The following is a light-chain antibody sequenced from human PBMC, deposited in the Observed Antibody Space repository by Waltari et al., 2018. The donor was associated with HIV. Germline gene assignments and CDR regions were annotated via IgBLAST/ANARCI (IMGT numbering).Light chain of an antibody. V-gene: IGLV2-14*01. CDR2: KVT. CDR3: ISYTGFTTPYV. CDR1: SSDVGCYNY. Sequence: QSALTQPASVSGSPGQSVTISCTGPSSDVGCYNYVSCYQQSPGTAPALMMYKVTPRPSGVSNRFSGSKSGNTAFLTISGLQAEDEADYYCISYTGFTTPYVFGTGTKVTVL. J-gene: IGLJ1*01.